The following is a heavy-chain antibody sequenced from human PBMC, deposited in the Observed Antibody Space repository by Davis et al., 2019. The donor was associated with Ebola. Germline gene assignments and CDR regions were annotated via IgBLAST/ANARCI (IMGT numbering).Heavy chain of an antibody. Sequence: GSLRLSCAASGFTFSSYSMNWVRQAPGKGLEWVSYISSSSSTIYYADSVKGRFTISRDNAKNSLYLQMNSLRDEDTAVYYCRSGGYYGSGSYDYWGQGTLVTVSS. V-gene: IGHV3-48*02. D-gene: IGHD3-10*01. J-gene: IGHJ4*02. CDR2: ISSSSSTI. CDR1: GFTFSSYS. CDR3: RSGGYYGSGSYDY.